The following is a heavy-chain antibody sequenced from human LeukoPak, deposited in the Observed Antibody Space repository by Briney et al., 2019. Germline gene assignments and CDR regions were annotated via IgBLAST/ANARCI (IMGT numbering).Heavy chain of an antibody. D-gene: IGHD6-19*01. Sequence: GGSLRLSCAASGFTFSNSAMSWVRQAPGKGLEWVSTLSGSGITTYYADSVKGRFTISRDNTKNTLYLQMNSLRAEDTAVYYCAKGIYSSGWSYFDYWGHGTLVTVSS. CDR1: GFTFSNSA. CDR3: AKGIYSSGWSYFDY. CDR2: LSGSGITT. J-gene: IGHJ4*01. V-gene: IGHV3-23*01.